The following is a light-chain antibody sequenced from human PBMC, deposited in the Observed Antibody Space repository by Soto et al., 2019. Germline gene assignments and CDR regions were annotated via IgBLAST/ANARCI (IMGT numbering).Light chain of an antibody. Sequence: QSVLTQPPSVSAAPGQKVTISCSGSSSNIGNNYVSWYQQLPGTAPKLLIYDNNKRPSGIPDRFSGSKSGTSATLGITGLQNGDEDADYCGTWDSSRSAWVFGGGTKLTVL. CDR2: DNN. CDR3: GTWDSSRSAWV. V-gene: IGLV1-51*01. CDR1: SSNIGNNY. J-gene: IGLJ3*02.